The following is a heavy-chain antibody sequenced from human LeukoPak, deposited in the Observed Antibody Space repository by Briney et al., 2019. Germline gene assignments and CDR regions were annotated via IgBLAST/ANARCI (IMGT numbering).Heavy chain of an antibody. V-gene: IGHV3-7*05. CDR1: GLTFSRYW. CDR3: ARDNRWPSTYGDYFHDAFDI. Sequence: GGSLRLSCAASGLTFSRYWMSWVRQAPGKGLEWVANIKQDGSEKYYVDSVKGRFTISRDNAKNSLYLQMNSLRAEDTAVYYCARDNRWPSTYGDYFHDAFDIWGQGTMVTVSS. J-gene: IGHJ3*02. D-gene: IGHD4-17*01. CDR2: IKQDGSEK.